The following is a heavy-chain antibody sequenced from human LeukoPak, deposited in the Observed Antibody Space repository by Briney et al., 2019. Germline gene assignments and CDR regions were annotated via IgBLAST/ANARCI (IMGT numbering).Heavy chain of an antibody. CDR1: GFTFSSYS. Sequence: GGSLRLSCAASGFTFSSYSMNWVRQAPGKGLEWVSSISSSSSYIYYADSVKGRFTISRDNAKNSLYLQMSSLRDDDTAVYFCARSSLLHSNAMDVWGQGTTVTVSS. CDR2: ISSSSSYI. CDR3: ARSSLLHSNAMDV. J-gene: IGHJ6*02. D-gene: IGHD5-18*01. V-gene: IGHV3-21*01.